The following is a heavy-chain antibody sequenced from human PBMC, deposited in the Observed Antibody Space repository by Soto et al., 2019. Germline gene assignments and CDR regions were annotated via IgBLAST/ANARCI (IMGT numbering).Heavy chain of an antibody. J-gene: IGHJ4*02. CDR2: ISYDGSNK. CDR3: TRDRGIGIAAAALH. CDR1: GFTFSNFA. Sequence: GGSLRLSCAASGFTFSNFAMTWVRQAPGKGLEWVAVISYDGSNKYYADSVKGRFTISRDDSKSIAYLQMNSLKAEDTAVYYCTRDRGIGIAAAALHWGQETLVTVSS. D-gene: IGHD6-13*01. V-gene: IGHV3-30*03.